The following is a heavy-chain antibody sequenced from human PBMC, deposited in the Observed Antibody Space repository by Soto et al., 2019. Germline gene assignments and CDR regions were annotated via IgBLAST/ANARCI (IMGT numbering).Heavy chain of an antibody. CDR1: GLTFSSYA. V-gene: IGHV3-30-3*01. CDR2: ISYDGSNK. J-gene: IGHJ6*01. CDR3: ARDKSPTGLGYFVMEV. D-gene: IGHD5-18*01. Sequence: SLRLSCAASGLTFSSYAMHWVRQAPGTGLEWVAAISYDGSNKYYADSVKGRFTISRDNSKNTLYLQLKSLRAKDPAVYSCARDKSPTGLGYFVMEVCGEGTTASVSS.